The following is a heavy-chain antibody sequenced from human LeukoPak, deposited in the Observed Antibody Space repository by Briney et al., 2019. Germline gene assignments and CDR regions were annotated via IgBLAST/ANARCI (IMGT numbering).Heavy chain of an antibody. J-gene: IGHJ4*02. D-gene: IGHD6-19*01. CDR3: ARDGASYSSGWYPFHY. Sequence: ASVKVSCKASGYTFTSYAMHWVRQAPGQRLEWMGWINAGNGNTKYSQKFQGRVTITRDTSASTAYKELSSLRSEDTAVYYCARDGASYSSGWYPFHYWGQGTLVTVSS. V-gene: IGHV1-3*01. CDR2: INAGNGNT. CDR1: GYTFTSYA.